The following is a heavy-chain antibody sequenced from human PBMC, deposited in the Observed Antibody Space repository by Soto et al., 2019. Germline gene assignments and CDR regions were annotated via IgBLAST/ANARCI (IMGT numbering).Heavy chain of an antibody. CDR2: IIPIFGTA. J-gene: IGHJ5*02. CDR1: GGTFSSYA. CDR3: ARDPGGWLAARPDWFDP. V-gene: IGHV1-69*06. Sequence: ASVKVSCKASGGTFSSYAISWVRQAPGQGLEWTGGIIPIFGTANYAQKFQGRVTITADKSTSTAYMELSSLRSEDTAVYYCARDPGGWLAARPDWFDPWGQGTLVTVSS. D-gene: IGHD6-6*01.